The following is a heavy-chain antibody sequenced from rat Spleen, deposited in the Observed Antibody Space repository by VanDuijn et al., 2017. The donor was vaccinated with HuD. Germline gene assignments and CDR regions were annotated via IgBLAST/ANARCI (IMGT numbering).Heavy chain of an antibody. Sequence: VQLVESGGGLVQPGRSLKLSCTASGFTFSTFPMVWVRQAPKKGLEWVARIRTKPNNYARYYADSVKGRFTISRDDSKSMVYLQMDNLKTEDTAMYYCTAASNEYWGQGVMVTVSS. CDR3: TAASNEY. V-gene: IGHV10-5*01. CDR2: IRTKPNNYAR. J-gene: IGHJ2*01. CDR1: GFTFSTFP. D-gene: IGHD3-1*01.